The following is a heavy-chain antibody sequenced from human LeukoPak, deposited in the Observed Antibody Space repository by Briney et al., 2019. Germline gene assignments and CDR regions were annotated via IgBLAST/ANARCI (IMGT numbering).Heavy chain of an antibody. D-gene: IGHD7-27*01. J-gene: IGHJ3*02. V-gene: IGHV3-48*04. CDR1: GFTFSSYS. CDR3: ASAWGSHAFDI. CDR2: ISSSSSTI. Sequence: GGSLRLSCAASGFTFSSYSMNWVRQAPGKGLEWVSYISSSSSTIYYADSVKGRFTISRDNAKNSLYLQMNSLRAEDTAVYYCASAWGSHAFDIWGQGTMVTVSS.